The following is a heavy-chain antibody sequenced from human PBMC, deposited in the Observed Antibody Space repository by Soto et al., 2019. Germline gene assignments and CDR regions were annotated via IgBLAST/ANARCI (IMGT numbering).Heavy chain of an antibody. Sequence: PGGSLRLSCAASGFTFSSYGMHWVRQAPGKGLEWVAVISYDGSNKYYADSVKGRFTISRDNSKNTLYLQMNSLRAEDTAVYYCAKSGDAFDIWGQGTMVTVS. V-gene: IGHV3-30*18. CDR1: GFTFSSYG. D-gene: IGHD3-10*01. CDR3: AKSGDAFDI. J-gene: IGHJ3*02. CDR2: ISYDGSNK.